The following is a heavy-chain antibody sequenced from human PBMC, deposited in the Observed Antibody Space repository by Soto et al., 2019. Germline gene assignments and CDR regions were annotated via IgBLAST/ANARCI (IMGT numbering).Heavy chain of an antibody. D-gene: IGHD6-19*01. CDR2: ISGSGGST. Sequence: EVQLLESGGGLVQPGGSLRLSCAASGFTFSSDAMSWVRQAPGKGLEWVSVISGSGGSTYYADSVKGRFTSSRDNSKNTLYLQMNSLRAEDTAVYYCARRTSGWYLDYWGQGTLVTVSS. CDR3: ARRTSGWYLDY. J-gene: IGHJ4*02. V-gene: IGHV3-23*01. CDR1: GFTFSSDA.